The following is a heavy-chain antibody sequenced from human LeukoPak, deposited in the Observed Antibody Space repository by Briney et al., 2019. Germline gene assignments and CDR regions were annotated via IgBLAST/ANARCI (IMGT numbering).Heavy chain of an antibody. J-gene: IGHJ4*02. CDR2: IYYSGST. Sequence: SETLSLTCTVSGGSISSYYWSWIRQPPGKGLEWIGYIYYSGSTNYNPSLKSRVTISVDTSKNQFSLKLSSVTAADTAVYYCAKATVPPLGTVDNFDYWGQGALVTVSS. CDR1: GGSISSYY. D-gene: IGHD4-17*01. V-gene: IGHV4-59*08. CDR3: AKATVPPLGTVDNFDY.